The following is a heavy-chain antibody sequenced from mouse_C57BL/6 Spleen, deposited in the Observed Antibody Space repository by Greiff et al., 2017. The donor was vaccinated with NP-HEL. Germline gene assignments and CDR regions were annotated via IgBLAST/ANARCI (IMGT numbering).Heavy chain of an antibody. J-gene: IGHJ2*01. CDR1: GYTFTSYW. CDR2: IDPNSGGT. D-gene: IGHD2-4*01. CDR3: AREDDYDGVDY. V-gene: IGHV1-72*01. Sequence: QVQLKQPGAELVKPGASVKLSCKASGYTFTSYWMHWVKQRPGRGLEWIGRIDPNSGGTKYNEKFKSKATLTVDKPSSTAYMQLSSLTSEDSAVYYCAREDDYDGVDYWGQGTTLTVSS.